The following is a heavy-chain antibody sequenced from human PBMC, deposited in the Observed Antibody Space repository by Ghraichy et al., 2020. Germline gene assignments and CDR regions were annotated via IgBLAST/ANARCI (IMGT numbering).Heavy chain of an antibody. V-gene: IGHV1-18*01. CDR3: ARDNYDSSGYYPTVDF. CDR1: GLTFTNYG. CDR2: ISADDGTT. D-gene: IGHD3-22*01. Sequence: ASVKVSCKSSGLTFTNYGFSWVRQAPGQGLEWMGWISADDGTTRYAEKFQGRVTMTSDTSATTVSMELRSLRSDDTAVYFCARDNYDSSGYYPTVDFWGQGTLVTVSS. J-gene: IGHJ4*02.